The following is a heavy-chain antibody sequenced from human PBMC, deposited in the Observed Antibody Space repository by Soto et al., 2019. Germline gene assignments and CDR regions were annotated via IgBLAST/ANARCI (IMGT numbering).Heavy chain of an antibody. CDR1: GFTFDDYT. Sequence: GGSLRLSCAASGFTFDDYTMHWVRQAPGKGLEWVSLISWGGGSTYYADSVKGRFTISRDNSKNSLYLQMNSLRTEDTALYYCAKGVVRGYSYGPYYYYYGMDVWGQGTTVTVSS. D-gene: IGHD5-18*01. CDR2: ISWGGGST. V-gene: IGHV3-43*01. CDR3: AKGVVRGYSYGPYYYYYGMDV. J-gene: IGHJ6*02.